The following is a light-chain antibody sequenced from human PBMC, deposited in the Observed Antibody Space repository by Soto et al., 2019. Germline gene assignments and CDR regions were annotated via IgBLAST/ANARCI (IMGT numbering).Light chain of an antibody. CDR3: SSYTCSSTLYV. V-gene: IGLV2-14*01. CDR1: SIDVGGYNY. Sequence: QSALTQPASVSGSHGQSITISCTGTSIDVGGYNYVSWYQQHPGKAPKLMIFDVSNRPSGVSNRFSASKSGNTASLTISALQAEYEADYSCSSYTCSSTLYVFGTGTKLTVL. J-gene: IGLJ1*01. CDR2: DVS.